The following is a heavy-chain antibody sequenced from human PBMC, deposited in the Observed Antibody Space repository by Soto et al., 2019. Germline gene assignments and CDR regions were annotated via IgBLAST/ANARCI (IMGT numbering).Heavy chain of an antibody. CDR2: IYPGDSDV. CDR3: ARHENLDISYGSGSHIDY. D-gene: IGHD3-10*01. CDR1: GYSFSNHW. J-gene: IGHJ4*02. Sequence: GESLKISCKGSGYSFSNHWIGWVRQMPGKGLEWMGIIYPGDSDVRYSPSFQGQVTISADKSSSTAYLQWSSLKASDTAMYYCARHENLDISYGSGSHIDYWGQGTLVTRLL. V-gene: IGHV5-51*01.